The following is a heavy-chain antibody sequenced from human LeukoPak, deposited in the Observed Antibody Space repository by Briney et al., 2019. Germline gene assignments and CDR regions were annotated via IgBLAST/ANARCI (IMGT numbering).Heavy chain of an antibody. J-gene: IGHJ5*02. CDR3: ATLGYCTNGVCYHGWFDP. V-gene: IGHV1-24*01. CDR1: GYTLTELS. CDR2: FDPEDGET. Sequence: ASVKVSCKVSGYTLTELSMHWVRQAPGKGLEWMGGFDPEDGETLYAQTFQGRVTMTEDTSTDTAYMELSSLRSEDTAVYYCATLGYCTNGVCYHGWFDPWGQGTLVTVSS. D-gene: IGHD2-8*01.